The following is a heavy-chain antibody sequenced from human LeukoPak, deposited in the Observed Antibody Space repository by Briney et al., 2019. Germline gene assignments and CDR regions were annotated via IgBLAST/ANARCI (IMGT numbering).Heavy chain of an antibody. D-gene: IGHD6-6*01. CDR1: GGSFSGYF. J-gene: IGHJ5*02. CDR3: AVSAAALFDP. V-gene: IGHV4-34*01. Sequence: PSETLSLTCAIYGGSFSGYFWSWFRQPPGKGLEWIGEINRSGSTNYNSSLSLKSRVTISVDTSKNQFPLKLSSVTAADTAVYYCAVSAAALFDPWGQGTLVTVSS. CDR2: INRSGST.